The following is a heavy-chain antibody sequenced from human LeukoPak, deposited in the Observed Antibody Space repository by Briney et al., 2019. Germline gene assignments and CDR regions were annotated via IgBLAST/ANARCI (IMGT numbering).Heavy chain of an antibody. CDR3: ARPNYYYDISGYWPPWAFDY. D-gene: IGHD3-22*01. J-gene: IGHJ4*02. V-gene: IGHV3-9*01. Sequence: QSGGSLRLSCAASGFIFDDYAMHWVRQPPGKGLEWVSGIHWNSDDIGYADSVKGRFTISRDNAKNSLYLQMNSLRAEDTAVYYCARPNYYYDISGYWPPWAFDYWGQGTLVSVSS. CDR2: IHWNSDDI. CDR1: GFIFDDYA.